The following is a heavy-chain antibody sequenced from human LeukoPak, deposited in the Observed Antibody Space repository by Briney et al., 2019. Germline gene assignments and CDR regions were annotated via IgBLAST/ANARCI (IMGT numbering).Heavy chain of an antibody. D-gene: IGHD3-22*01. J-gene: IGHJ4*02. CDR3: ARDGYYDSSGYRGYFDY. Sequence: PGGSLRLSCAASGFTFSTYEMNWGRQAPGKGLEWVSYISSSGSTIYYADSVKGRFTISRDNAKNSLFLQMNSLRAEDTAVYYCARDGYYDSSGYRGYFDYWGQGTLVTVSS. CDR1: GFTFSTYE. V-gene: IGHV3-48*03. CDR2: ISSSGSTI.